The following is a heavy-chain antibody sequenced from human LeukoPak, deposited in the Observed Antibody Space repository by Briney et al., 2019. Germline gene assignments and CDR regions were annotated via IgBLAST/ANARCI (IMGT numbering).Heavy chain of an antibody. CDR2: ISGSGGST. V-gene: IGHV3-23*01. CDR1: GFAFSSYV. J-gene: IGHJ4*02. Sequence: GGSLRLSCAASGFAFSSYVMTWVRQAPGKGLEWASGISGSGGSTYDADSVKGRFTVSRDNSKSTLYLQLNSLRVEDTAVYYCVKVDGVGAAPGRGRVDSWGQGTLVTVSS. CDR3: VKVDGVGAAPGRGRVDS. D-gene: IGHD6-13*01.